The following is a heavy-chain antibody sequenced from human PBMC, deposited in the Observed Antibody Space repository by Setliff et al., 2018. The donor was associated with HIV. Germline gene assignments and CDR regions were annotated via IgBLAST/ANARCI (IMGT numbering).Heavy chain of an antibody. J-gene: IGHJ3*02. D-gene: IGHD3-10*01. V-gene: IGHV1-18*01. Sequence: VASVKVSCKTSGGTFRSQAISWVRQAPGQGLEWMGWISVYNGNTHYGQKFQGRVIVTAETSTSTAYMELTSLRSDDTAVYYCASEGITMVRGAIIRSAFDIWGQGTMVTVS. CDR3: ASEGITMVRGAIIRSAFDI. CDR2: ISVYNGNT. CDR1: GGTFRSQA.